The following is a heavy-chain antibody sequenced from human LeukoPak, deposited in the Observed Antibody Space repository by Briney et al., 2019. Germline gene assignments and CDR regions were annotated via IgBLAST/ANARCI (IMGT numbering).Heavy chain of an antibody. J-gene: IGHJ5*02. CDR3: ARVWPYSSSWYFGNWFDP. V-gene: IGHV1-8*01. Sequence: GASVKVSCKASGYTFTSYDINWVRQATGQGLEWMGWMNPNSGNTGYAQKFQGRVTMTRNTSISTAYMELSSLRSEDTAVYYCARVWPYSSSWYFGNWFDPWGQGTLVTVSS. D-gene: IGHD6-13*01. CDR2: MNPNSGNT. CDR1: GYTFTSYD.